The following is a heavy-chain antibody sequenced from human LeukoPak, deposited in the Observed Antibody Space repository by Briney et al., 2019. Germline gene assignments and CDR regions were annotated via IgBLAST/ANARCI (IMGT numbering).Heavy chain of an antibody. J-gene: IGHJ3*02. CDR1: GYTFTGYY. Sequence: ASVKASCKASGYTFTGYYMHWVRQAPGQGLEWMGWINPNSGGTNYAQKFQGRVTMTRDTSISTAYMELSRLRSDDTAVYYCASYPNYYDRREDAFDIWGQGTMVTVSS. V-gene: IGHV1-2*02. CDR2: INPNSGGT. D-gene: IGHD3-22*01. CDR3: ASYPNYYDRREDAFDI.